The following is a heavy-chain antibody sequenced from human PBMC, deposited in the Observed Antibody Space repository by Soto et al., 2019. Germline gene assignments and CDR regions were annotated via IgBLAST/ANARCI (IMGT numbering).Heavy chain of an antibody. CDR3: AIVAGWFKGEYFQH. D-gene: IGHD2-15*01. V-gene: IGHV1-2*04. J-gene: IGHJ1*01. CDR2: INPNSGGT. Sequence: GVSVKGYCKAAGYTLTGYGSGWVRQAPGQGLEWMGWINPNSGGTNYAQKFQGWVTMTRDTSISTAYMELSRLRSDDTAVYYCAIVAGWFKGEYFQHWGQGTLVTVSS. CDR1: GYTLTGYG.